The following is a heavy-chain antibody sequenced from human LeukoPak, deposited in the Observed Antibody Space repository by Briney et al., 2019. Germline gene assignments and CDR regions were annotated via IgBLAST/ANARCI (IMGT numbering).Heavy chain of an antibody. D-gene: IGHD3-22*01. CDR3: AREPLRGYYDSSGYSY. V-gene: IGHV4-39*07. Sequence: SETLSLTCTVSGGSISSSSYYWGWIRQPPGKGLEWIGSIYYSGSTYYNPSLKSRVTISVDTSKNQFSLKLSSVTAADTAVYYRAREPLRGYYDSSGYSYWGQGTLVTVSS. CDR2: IYYSGST. J-gene: IGHJ4*02. CDR1: GGSISSSSYY.